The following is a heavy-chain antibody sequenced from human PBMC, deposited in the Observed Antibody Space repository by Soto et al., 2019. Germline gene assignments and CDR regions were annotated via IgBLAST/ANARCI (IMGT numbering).Heavy chain of an antibody. CDR2: INPNSGGT. CDR1: GYTFTGYY. V-gene: IGHV1-2*02. Sequence: ASVKVSGKASGYTFTGYYMHWVRQAPGQGLEWMGWINPNSGGTNYAQKFQGRVTMTRDTSLSTAYMELSRLRSDDTAVYYCARLKPSYHYGMDVWGQGTTVTVSS. CDR3: ARLKPSYHYGMDV. J-gene: IGHJ6*02.